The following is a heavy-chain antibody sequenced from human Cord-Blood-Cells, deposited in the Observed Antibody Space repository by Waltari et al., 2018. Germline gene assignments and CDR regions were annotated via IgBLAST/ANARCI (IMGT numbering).Heavy chain of an antibody. D-gene: IGHD6-6*01. CDR1: GGSFSGYY. CDR2: INHSEST. Sequence: QVQLQQWGAGLLKPSETLSLTCAVYGGSFSGYYWSWIRQHPGKGLEWIGEINHSESTNNNPSLKDRVTISRDTSKNQFSLKLSSVTAADTAVYYCARGDLDSSSSYYYYYGMDVWGQGTTVTVSS. V-gene: IGHV4-34*01. J-gene: IGHJ6*02. CDR3: ARGDLDSSSSYYYYYGMDV.